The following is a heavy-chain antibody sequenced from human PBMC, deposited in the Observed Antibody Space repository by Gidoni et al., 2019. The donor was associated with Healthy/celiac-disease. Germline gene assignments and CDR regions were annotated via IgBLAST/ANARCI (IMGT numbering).Heavy chain of an antibody. CDR3: ARRYDSSGYAFDI. CDR1: GGSISSSNW. CDR2: IYHSGST. J-gene: IGHJ3*02. V-gene: IGHV4-4*02. D-gene: IGHD3-22*01. Sequence: TCAVSGGSISSSNWWSWVRQPPGKGLEWIGEIYHSGSTNYNPSLKSRVTISVDKSKNQFSLKLSSVTAADTAVYYCARRYDSSGYAFDIWGQGTMVTVSS.